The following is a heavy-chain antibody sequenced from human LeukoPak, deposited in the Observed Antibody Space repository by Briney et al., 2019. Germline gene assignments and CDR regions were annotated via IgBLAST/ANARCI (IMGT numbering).Heavy chain of an antibody. D-gene: IGHD2-2*01. Sequence: PGGSLRLSCAASGFRFDDYGMSWVRHVPAKGLEWVSGTNWDGASTGYADSVKGRFTISRDNVKNFLYLQMNSLRVEDTALYFCGRVYCSTTSCYDYYDYYMDVWGKGTTVTVSS. CDR2: TNWDGAST. J-gene: IGHJ6*03. CDR1: GFRFDDYG. CDR3: GRVYCSTTSCYDYYDYYMDV. V-gene: IGHV3-20*04.